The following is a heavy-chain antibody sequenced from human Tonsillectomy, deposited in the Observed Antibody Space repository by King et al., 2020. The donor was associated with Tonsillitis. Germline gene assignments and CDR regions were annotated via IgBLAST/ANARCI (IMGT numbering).Heavy chain of an antibody. CDR3: VKDPDYSGG. V-gene: IGHV3-30*02. J-gene: IGHJ4*02. D-gene: IGHD4-11*01. Sequence: VQLVESGGGVVQPGGSLRLSCAASGFGFSGYGMHWVRQAPGKGLEWVAFIRYDTSVKNYADSVRGRFTISRDNSKNTPHLQMDSLRDEDTAVYYCVKDPDYSGGWGQGTLVTVSS. CDR2: IRYDTSVK. CDR1: GFGFSGYG.